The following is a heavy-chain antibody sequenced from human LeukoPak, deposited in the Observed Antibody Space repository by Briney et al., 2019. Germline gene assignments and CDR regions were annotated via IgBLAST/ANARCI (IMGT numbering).Heavy chain of an antibody. CDR2: IWYDGSNK. D-gene: IGHD3-10*01. J-gene: IGHJ4*02. V-gene: IGHV3-30*02. CDR3: AKESRRITMVRGVGDGNIYFDY. Sequence: PGGSLRLSCAASGFTFSSYGMHWVRQAPGKGLEWVAVIWYDGSNKYYADSVKGRFTISRDNSKNTLYLQMNSLRAEDTAVYYCAKESRRITMVRGVGDGNIYFDYWGQGTLVTVSS. CDR1: GFTFSSYG.